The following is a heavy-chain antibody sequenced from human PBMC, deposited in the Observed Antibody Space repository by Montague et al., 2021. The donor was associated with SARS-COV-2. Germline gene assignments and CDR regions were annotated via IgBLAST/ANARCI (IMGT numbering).Heavy chain of an antibody. CDR3: ARDRFDFGAGRQGTIEF. CDR1: GDSITNHY. CDR2: MHFTGKT. J-gene: IGHJ4*02. V-gene: IGHV4-4*07. D-gene: IGHD3-10*01. Sequence: SETLSLTCSVSGDSITNHYWSWIRQPAGKGLEWIGRMHFTGKTNFSPFFSSRLTMSADTSKNQFSLKLTSVAAADTAIYFCARDRFDFGAGRQGTIEFWGQGTLVTVSS.